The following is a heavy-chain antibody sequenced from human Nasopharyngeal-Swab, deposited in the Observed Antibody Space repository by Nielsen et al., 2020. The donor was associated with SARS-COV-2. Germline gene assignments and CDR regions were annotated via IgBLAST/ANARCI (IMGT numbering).Heavy chain of an antibody. Sequence: SETLSLTCTVSGGSISSGGYYWSWIRQHPGKGLEWIGYIYYSGSTYYNPSLKSRVTISVDTSKNQFSLKLSSVTAADTAVYYCARTYSSWHVDYWGQGTLVTVSS. CDR3: ARTYSSWHVDY. D-gene: IGHD6-13*01. V-gene: IGHV4-31*03. J-gene: IGHJ4*02. CDR2: IYYSGST. CDR1: GGSISSGGYY.